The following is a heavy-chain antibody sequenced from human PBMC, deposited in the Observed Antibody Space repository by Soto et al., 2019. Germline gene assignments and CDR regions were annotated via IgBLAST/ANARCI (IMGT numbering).Heavy chain of an antibody. CDR3: ARDSTTLTTLDY. J-gene: IGHJ4*02. D-gene: IGHD4-17*01. Sequence: SETLSLTCAVSGGSISSGGYSWSWIRQPPGKGLEWIGYIYHSGSTYYNPSLKSRVTISVDRSKNQFSLKLSSVTAADTAVYYCARDSTTLTTLDYWAQGNLVPVSS. V-gene: IGHV4-30-2*01. CDR1: GGSISSGGYS. CDR2: IYHSGST.